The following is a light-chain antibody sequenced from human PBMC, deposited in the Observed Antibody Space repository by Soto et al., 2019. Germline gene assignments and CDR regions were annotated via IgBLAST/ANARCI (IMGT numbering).Light chain of an antibody. J-gene: IGKJ1*01. CDR3: QKYNSYLWT. CDR1: QSISNW. V-gene: IGKV1-5*01. Sequence: DIQMTQSPTTLSASVRDRVTITCRASQSISNWLAWYQQKPGKAPKLLIYDASSLESGVPSRFSGSGSGTEFTLTISSLQPDDFATYYCQKYNSYLWTFGQGTKVEIK. CDR2: DAS.